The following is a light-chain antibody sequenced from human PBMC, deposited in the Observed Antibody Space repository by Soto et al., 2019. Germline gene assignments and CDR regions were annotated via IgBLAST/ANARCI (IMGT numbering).Light chain of an antibody. Sequence: EIVLTQSPATLSLSPGERATLSCRASQSVSSYLAWYQQKPGQAPRLLIYDASNRAIGIPARFSGSGSGTDFPLTISSLEPEDFAVYYCQQRSNWPFLTFGGGTKVEIK. V-gene: IGKV3-11*01. CDR1: QSVSSY. J-gene: IGKJ4*01. CDR3: QQRSNWPFLT. CDR2: DAS.